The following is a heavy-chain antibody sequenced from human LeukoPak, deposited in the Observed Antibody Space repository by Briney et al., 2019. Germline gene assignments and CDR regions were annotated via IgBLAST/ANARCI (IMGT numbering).Heavy chain of an antibody. CDR2: ISGSGGCT. V-gene: IGHV3-23*01. Sequence: GGSLRLSCAASGFTFSSYAMSWVRQAPGKGLEWVSAISGSGGCTYYADSVKGRFTISRDNSKNTRYLQMNSLRAEDTAVYYCAKGGRFTMGDYWGQGTLVTVSS. CDR3: AKGGRFTMGDY. CDR1: GFTFSSYA. J-gene: IGHJ4*02. D-gene: IGHD2-2*01.